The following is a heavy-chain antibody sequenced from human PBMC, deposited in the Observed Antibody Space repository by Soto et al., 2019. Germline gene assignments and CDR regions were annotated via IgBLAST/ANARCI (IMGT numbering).Heavy chain of an antibody. CDR1: GFTFSDYA. CDR3: AKGGRQWLVTSDFNY. CDR2: VSHDGRNT. Sequence: VRLVESGGGVVQPGRSLRLSCAASGFTFSDYAMHWVREAPGKGLEWVAVVSHDGRNTHYADSVKGRFTISRDSSKNRVSLEMTSLRAEDTAVYYCAKGGRQWLVTSDFNYWGQAALVTVSS. D-gene: IGHD6-19*01. J-gene: IGHJ4*02. V-gene: IGHV3-30*18.